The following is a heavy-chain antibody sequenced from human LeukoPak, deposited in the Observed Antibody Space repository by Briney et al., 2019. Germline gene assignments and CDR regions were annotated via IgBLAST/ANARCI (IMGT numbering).Heavy chain of an antibody. CDR1: GGSVDFHY. V-gene: IGHV4-34*01. D-gene: IGHD6-19*01. Sequence: SETLSLTCGVFGGSVDFHYWSWIRQPPGKGLEWIAEINHSGSTNFNPSLQSRVTISLDKSKNQFSLNLTSVTAADTAVYYCARQGSPWRTWGQGTLVIVSS. J-gene: IGHJ5*02. CDR2: INHSGST. CDR3: ARQGSPWRT.